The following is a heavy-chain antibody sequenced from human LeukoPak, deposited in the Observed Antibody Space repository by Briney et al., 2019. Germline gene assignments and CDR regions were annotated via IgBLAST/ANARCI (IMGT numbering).Heavy chain of an antibody. CDR3: AKAPDTAMVLPDY. CDR1: GLTFSRYA. D-gene: IGHD5-18*01. Sequence: GGSLRLSCAVSGLTFSRYAINWVRQPPGKGLEWVSIISNSGGISVYADSVKGRFTISRDNSKNTLYLQMNSLRAEDTAVYYCAKAPDTAMVLPDYWGQGTLVTVSS. V-gene: IGHV3-23*01. J-gene: IGHJ4*02. CDR2: ISNSGGIS.